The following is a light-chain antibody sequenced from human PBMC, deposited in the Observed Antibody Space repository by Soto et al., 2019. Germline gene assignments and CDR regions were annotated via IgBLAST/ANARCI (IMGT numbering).Light chain of an antibody. CDR2: QIS. J-gene: IGKJ1*01. V-gene: IGKV2-24*01. CDR1: QSLVHSDGNTY. Sequence: DIVMTQTPLPSPVTLGQPASISCRSSQSLVHSDGNTYLSWLHQRPGQPPRLLIYQISKRFSGVPDRFSGSGAGTDFTLKISRVESEDVGIYYCMQATQLRTFGQGTKVDIK. CDR3: MQATQLRT.